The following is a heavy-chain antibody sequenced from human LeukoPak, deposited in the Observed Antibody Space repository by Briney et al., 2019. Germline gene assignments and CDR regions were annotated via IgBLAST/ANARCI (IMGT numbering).Heavy chain of an antibody. CDR2: ISGYNGNA. CDR3: ARNTGYFDY. CDR1: GYTFTSYG. V-gene: IGHV1-18*01. J-gene: IGHJ4*02. D-gene: IGHD1-1*01. Sequence: GASVKVSCKASGYTFTSYGLSWVRQAPGQGLEWMGWISGYNGNANYAQKFQGRVTMTTDTSTSTAYMELRSLRADETAVYYCARNTGYFDYWGQGTLVTVSS.